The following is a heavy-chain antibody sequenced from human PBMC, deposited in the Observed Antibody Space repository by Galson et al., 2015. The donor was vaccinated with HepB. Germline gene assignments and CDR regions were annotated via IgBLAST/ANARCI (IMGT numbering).Heavy chain of an antibody. CDR3: ARQDIVVVPAAMPTGYFDL. J-gene: IGHJ2*01. V-gene: IGHV4-4*02. CDR2: IYHSGST. Sequence: ETLSLTCAVSGGSISSSNWWSWVRQPPGKGLEWIGEIYHSGSTNYNPSLKSRVTISVDTSKNQFSLKLSSVTAADTAVYYCARQDIVVVPAAMPTGYFDLWGRGTLVTVSS. D-gene: IGHD2-2*01. CDR1: GGSISSSNW.